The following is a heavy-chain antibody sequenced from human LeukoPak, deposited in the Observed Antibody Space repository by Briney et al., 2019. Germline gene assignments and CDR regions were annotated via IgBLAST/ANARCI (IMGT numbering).Heavy chain of an antibody. CDR3: ARDLTYYGSGSYYFDS. CDR2: INPNRGVT. D-gene: IGHD3-10*01. J-gene: IGHJ4*02. CDR1: GYTFTDFY. V-gene: IGHV1-2*02. Sequence: GASVKVSCQASGYTFTDFYVHWVRQAPGQGLEWMGWINPNRGVTNYPQKFQDRVTMTRDTSITTAYMELSRLRYDDTAVYYCARDLTYYGSGSYYFDSWGQGTLVTVSS.